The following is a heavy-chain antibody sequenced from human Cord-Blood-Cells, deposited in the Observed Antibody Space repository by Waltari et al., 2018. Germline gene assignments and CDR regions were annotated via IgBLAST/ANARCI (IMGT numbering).Heavy chain of an antibody. CDR3: ARGVWSGYYTM. V-gene: IGHV4-38-2*02. Sequence: QVQLQESGPGLVKPSETLSLTCTVSGYSISSGYYWGWIRQPPGKGLEWSGSIYHSGSTYYNPSLKSRATISVDTSKNQFSLKLSSVTAADTAVYYCARGVWSGYYTMWGQGTLVTVSS. CDR1: GYSISSGYY. D-gene: IGHD3-3*01. CDR2: IYHSGST. J-gene: IGHJ4*02.